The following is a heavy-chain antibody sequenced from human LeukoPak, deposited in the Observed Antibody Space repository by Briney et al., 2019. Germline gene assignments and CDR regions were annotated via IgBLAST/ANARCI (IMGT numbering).Heavy chain of an antibody. CDR1: GGSISSGGYY. D-gene: IGHD3-22*01. CDR2: IYYSGST. J-gene: IGHJ4*02. CDR3: ARGSLYYCDSSGYLDY. V-gene: IGHV4-31*03. Sequence: SETLSLTCTVSGGSISSGGYYWSWIRQHPGKGLEWIGYIYYSGSTYYNPSLKSRVTISVDTSKNQFSLKLSSVTAADTAVYYCARGSLYYCDSSGYLDYWGQGTLVTVSS.